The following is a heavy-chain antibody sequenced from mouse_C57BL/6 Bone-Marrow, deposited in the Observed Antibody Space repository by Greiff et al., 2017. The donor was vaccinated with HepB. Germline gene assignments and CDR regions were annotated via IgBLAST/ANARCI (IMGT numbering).Heavy chain of an antibody. J-gene: IGHJ1*03. CDR3: TRVRPYYYGSSWYFDV. D-gene: IGHD1-1*01. CDR1: GFTFSSYA. V-gene: IGHV5-9-1*02. CDR2: ISSGGDYI. Sequence: EVMLVESGEGLVKPGGSLKLSCAASGFTFSSYAMSWVRQTPEKRLEWVAYISSGGDYIYYADTVKGRFTISRDNARNTLYLQMSSLKSEDTAMYYCTRVRPYYYGSSWYFDVWGTGTTVTVSS.